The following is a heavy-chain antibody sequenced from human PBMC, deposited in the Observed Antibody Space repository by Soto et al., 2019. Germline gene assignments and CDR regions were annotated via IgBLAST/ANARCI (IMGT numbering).Heavy chain of an antibody. V-gene: IGHV3-73*01. CDR1: GFTFIGSA. CDR3: TRLWIFGVDPYAFDI. D-gene: IGHD3-3*01. Sequence: PGGSLRLSCAAYGFTFIGSAMHWVRQASGKGLEWVGRIRSKANSYATAYAASVKGRFTISRDDSKNTAYLQMNSLKTEDTAVYYCTRLWIFGVDPYAFDIWGQGTMVTVSS. CDR2: IRSKANSYAT. J-gene: IGHJ3*02.